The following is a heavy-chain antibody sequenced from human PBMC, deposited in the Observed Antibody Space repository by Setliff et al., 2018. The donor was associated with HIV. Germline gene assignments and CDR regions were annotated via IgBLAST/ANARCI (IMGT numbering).Heavy chain of an antibody. CDR2: ISAYSGNT. D-gene: IGHD3-9*01. Sequence: ASVKVSCKASGYTFTSYGISWVRQAPGQGLEWMGWISAYSGNTNYAQKFQGRVTMTTDTSTSTAYMELRSLRSDDTAVYYCARDHYDILTGYYRDYYYMDVWGKGTTVPVSS. CDR3: ARDHYDILTGYYRDYYYMDV. CDR1: GYTFTSYG. V-gene: IGHV1-18*01. J-gene: IGHJ6*03.